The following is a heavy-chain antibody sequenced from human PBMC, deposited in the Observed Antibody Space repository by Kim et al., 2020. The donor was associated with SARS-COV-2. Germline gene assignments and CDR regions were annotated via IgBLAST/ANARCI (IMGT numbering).Heavy chain of an antibody. Sequence: GGSLRLSCAASGFTFSSYGMHWVRQAPGKGLEWVAVISYDGSNKYYADSVKGRFTISRDNSKNTLYLQMNSLRAEDTAVYYCAKDWDIVVVVAASEGWGQGTLVTVSS. V-gene: IGHV3-30*18. D-gene: IGHD2-15*01. CDR2: ISYDGSNK. CDR3: AKDWDIVVVVAASEG. CDR1: GFTFSSYG. J-gene: IGHJ4*02.